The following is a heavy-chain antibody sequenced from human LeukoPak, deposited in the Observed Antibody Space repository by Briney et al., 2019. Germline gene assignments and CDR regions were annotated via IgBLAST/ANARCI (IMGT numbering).Heavy chain of an antibody. D-gene: IGHD3-10*01. CDR2: IYYSGST. CDR3: ARDGLWFGTNFDY. J-gene: IGHJ4*02. Sequence: PSETLSLTCTVSGGSISSSSYYWGWIRQPPGKGLEWIGSIYYSGSTYYNPSLKSRVTISVDTSKNQSSLKLSSVTAADTAVYYCARDGLWFGTNFDYWGQGTLVTVSS. CDR1: GGSISSSSYY. V-gene: IGHV4-39*07.